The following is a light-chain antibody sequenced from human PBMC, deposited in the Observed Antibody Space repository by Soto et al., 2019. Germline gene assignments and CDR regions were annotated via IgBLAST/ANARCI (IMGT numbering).Light chain of an antibody. J-gene: IGLJ1*01. CDR2: EVS. V-gene: IGLV2-14*01. CDR3: CSFAGSYTYV. Sequence: QSVLTQPASVSGSPGQSITISCTGTSSDVGAYTSVSWYQQHPGKAPKLIIYEVSNRPPGISTRFSGSKSASTASLTISGLQAEDEADYSCCSFAGSYTYVFGTGTKGTVL. CDR1: SSDVGAYTS.